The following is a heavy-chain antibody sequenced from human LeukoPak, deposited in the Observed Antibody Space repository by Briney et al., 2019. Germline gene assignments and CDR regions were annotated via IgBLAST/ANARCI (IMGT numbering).Heavy chain of an antibody. V-gene: IGHV4-4*07. J-gene: IGHJ4*02. CDR1: GGSISSYY. D-gene: IGHD4-17*01. CDR2: IYTSGST. CDR3: ARPRRRYGDYQYYFDY. Sequence: SETLSLTCTVSGGSISSYYWSWIRQPAGKGLEWIGRIYTSGSTNYNPSLKSRVTMSVDTSKNQFSLKLSSVTAADTAVYYCARPRRRYGDYQYYFDYWGQGTLVTVSS.